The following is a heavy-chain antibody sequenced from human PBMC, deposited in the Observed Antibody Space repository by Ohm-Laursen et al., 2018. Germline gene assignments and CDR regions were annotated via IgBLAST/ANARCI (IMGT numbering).Heavy chain of an antibody. CDR1: GGTFSSYA. D-gene: IGHD5-12*01. J-gene: IGHJ4*02. CDR2: IIPILGIA. Sequence: SSVKVSCKASGGTFSSYAISWVRQAPGQGLEWMGRIIPILGIANYAQKFQGRVTITADKSTSTAYMELSSLRSEDTAVYYCARGSGGSGYSGYFDYWGQGTLVTVSS. V-gene: IGHV1-69*04. CDR3: ARGSGGSGYSGYFDY.